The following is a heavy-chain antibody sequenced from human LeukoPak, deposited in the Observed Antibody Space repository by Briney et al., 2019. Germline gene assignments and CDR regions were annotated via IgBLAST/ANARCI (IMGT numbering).Heavy chain of an antibody. J-gene: IGHJ4*02. CDR1: GGSINTYF. V-gene: IGHV4-59*01. Sequence: SETLSLTCTVSGGSINTYFWSWLRQPPGKGLEWIGYIYYTGSTNYNPSLKSRVTMSVDTSKNQFSLNLSSVTAADTAVYYCAREAQYSTVYFDNWGQGTLVTVSS. D-gene: IGHD6-6*01. CDR2: IYYTGST. CDR3: AREAQYSTVYFDN.